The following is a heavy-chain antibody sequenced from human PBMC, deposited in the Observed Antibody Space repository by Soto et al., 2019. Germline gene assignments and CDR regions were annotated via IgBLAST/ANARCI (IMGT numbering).Heavy chain of an antibody. CDR2: TSYDGTNN. CDR3: VRRSTVSYYAVDV. V-gene: IGHV3-30-3*01. CDR1: GFIFSSYE. J-gene: IGHJ6*02. Sequence: GGSLRLSCAASGFIFSSYEMHWVRQAPGKGLEWVSFTSYDGTNNYYADSVKGRFIVSRDNSRDTLYLQMNSLSPEDTALYYCVRRSTVSYYAVDVWGQGATVTVSS. D-gene: IGHD4-17*01.